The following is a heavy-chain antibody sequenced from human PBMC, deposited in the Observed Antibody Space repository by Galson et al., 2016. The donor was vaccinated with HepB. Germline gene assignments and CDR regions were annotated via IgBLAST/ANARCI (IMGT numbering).Heavy chain of an antibody. CDR2: IYYDATNK. D-gene: IGHD2-21*01. J-gene: IGHJ4*02. V-gene: IGHV3-33*03. CDR1: GFTFNTYG. Sequence: SLRLSCAASGFTFNTYGMHWVRQAPGKGLEWVALIYYDATNKHYADSVKGRYTISRDNAKNSLYLQMNSLRAEDTAVYYCANIPRRGPFDYWGQGTQVTVSS. CDR3: ANIPRRGPFDY.